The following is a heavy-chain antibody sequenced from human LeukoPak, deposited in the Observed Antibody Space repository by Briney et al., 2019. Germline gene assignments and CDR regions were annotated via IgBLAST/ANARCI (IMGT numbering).Heavy chain of an antibody. V-gene: IGHV3-23*01. CDR1: GVTFSSYA. Sequence: GGSLRLSCAASGVTFSSYAMSWVRQAPGKGLEWVSVISGSGASTYYADSVKGRFTISRDNSKNTLYLQMNSLKSEDSAAYYCARGPAANSGNYYAGDYWGQGTLVTVSS. CDR2: ISGSGAST. CDR3: ARGPAANSGNYYAGDY. D-gene: IGHD1-26*01. J-gene: IGHJ4*02.